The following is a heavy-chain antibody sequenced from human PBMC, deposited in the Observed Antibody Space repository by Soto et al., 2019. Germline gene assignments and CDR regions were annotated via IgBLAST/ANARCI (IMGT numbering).Heavy chain of an antibody. CDR1: GDSVNICGYY. CDR3: AAHDSGGYYAEY. CDR2: IHYSGST. J-gene: IGHJ4*02. Sequence: QLQLQESGPGLVEPSETLSLTCTVFGDSVNICGYYLGWIRQPPGKGLEWIGSIHYSGSTYYNPSLKSRVTISGDTSKKQFSLKLTSVTAADAAVYYCAAHDSGGYYAEYWGQGTLVTVSA. V-gene: IGHV4-39*01. D-gene: IGHD3-22*01.